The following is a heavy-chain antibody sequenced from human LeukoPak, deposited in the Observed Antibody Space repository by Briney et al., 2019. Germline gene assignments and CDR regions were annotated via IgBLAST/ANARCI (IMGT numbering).Heavy chain of an antibody. Sequence: GGSLRLSCAASGFTFSSYSMSWVRQAPGKGLEWVANIKQDGSEKYYVDSVKGRFTISRDNAENSLYLQMNSLRAEDTAVYYCARGWGPYAFDIWGQGTMVTVSS. CDR3: ARGWGPYAFDI. CDR1: GFTFSSYS. J-gene: IGHJ3*02. V-gene: IGHV3-7*04. D-gene: IGHD2-21*02. CDR2: IKQDGSEK.